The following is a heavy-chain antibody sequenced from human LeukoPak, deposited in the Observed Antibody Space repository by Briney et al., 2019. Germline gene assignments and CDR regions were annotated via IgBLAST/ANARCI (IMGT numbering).Heavy chain of an antibody. CDR1: NYNFSSSG. CDR2: ISAHNGYT. V-gene: IGHV1-18*01. D-gene: IGHD6-19*01. Sequence: ASVKVSCKASNYNFSSSGISWVRQAPGQGLEWMGWISAHNGYTNTLENFQGRVTLTTDTSTSPAHMELRSLRSDDTAVYYCAIGAGSLGVLPYWGQGTRVTVVS. CDR3: AIGAGSLGVLPY. J-gene: IGHJ4*02.